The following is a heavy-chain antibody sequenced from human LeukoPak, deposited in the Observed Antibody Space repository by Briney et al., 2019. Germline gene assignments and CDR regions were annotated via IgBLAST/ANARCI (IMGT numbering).Heavy chain of an antibody. CDR3: TTDQGFGSYYYMDV. Sequence: PGESLRLSCAASGFTFSNAWMSWVRQAPGKGLEWVGRIKSKTDGGTTDYAAPVKGRFTISRDDSKNTLYLQMNSLKTEDTAVYYCTTDQGFGSYYYMDVWGKGTTVTVSS. D-gene: IGHD3-10*01. J-gene: IGHJ6*03. V-gene: IGHV3-15*01. CDR1: GFTFSNAW. CDR2: IKSKTDGGTT.